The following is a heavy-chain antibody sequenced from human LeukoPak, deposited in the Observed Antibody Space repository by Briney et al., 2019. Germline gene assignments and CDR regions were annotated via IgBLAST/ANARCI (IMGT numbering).Heavy chain of an antibody. D-gene: IGHD2-2*02. V-gene: IGHV3-21*01. J-gene: IGHJ4*02. Sequence: GGSLRLSCAASGFTFSSYSMNWVRQAPGKGLEWVSSIGYSSSYIYYADSVKGRFTISRDNAKNSLYLQMNSLRAEDTAVYYCARDRTYTGSYLDYWGQGTLVTVSS. CDR1: GFTFSSYS. CDR2: IGYSSSYI. CDR3: ARDRTYTGSYLDY.